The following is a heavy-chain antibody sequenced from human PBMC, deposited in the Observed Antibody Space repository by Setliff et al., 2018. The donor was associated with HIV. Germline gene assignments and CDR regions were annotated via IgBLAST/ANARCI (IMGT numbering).Heavy chain of an antibody. Sequence: PGGSLRLSCAASGFTFSSYMMNWVRQAPGKGLEWIGEIYHSGSANSNASLRSRVMISVDTSKNQFSLKLSAVTAADTAVYYCARDHVFGSRTGFDPWGPGILVTVSS. CDR3: ARDHVFGSRTGFDP. J-gene: IGHJ5*02. CDR1: GFTFSSYM. D-gene: IGHD3-10*01. V-gene: IGHV4-4*02. CDR2: IYHSGSA.